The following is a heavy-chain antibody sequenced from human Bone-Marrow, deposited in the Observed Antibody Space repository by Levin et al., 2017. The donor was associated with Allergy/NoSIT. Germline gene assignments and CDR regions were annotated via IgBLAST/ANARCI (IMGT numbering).Heavy chain of an antibody. CDR2: INPNTGVT. Sequence: ASVKVSCKTSGFTFTGYYMHWLRQAPGQGLEWMGWINPNTGVTRSAQKFQGRVTMTRDTSISTIYMDLSSLISDDTAIYYCARDKRSAGWTPIDYWGQGTLVTVSS. J-gene: IGHJ4*02. V-gene: IGHV1-2*02. D-gene: IGHD6-19*01. CDR3: ARDKRSAGWTPIDY. CDR1: GFTFTGYY.